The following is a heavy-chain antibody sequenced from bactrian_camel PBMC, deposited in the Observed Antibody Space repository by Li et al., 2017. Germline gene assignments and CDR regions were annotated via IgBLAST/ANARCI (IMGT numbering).Heavy chain of an antibody. CDR1: GFSFEGSG. D-gene: IGHD1*01. V-gene: IGHV3S55*01. J-gene: IGHJ4*01. Sequence: QVQLVESGGGSVQAGESLRLSCEASGFSFEGSGMGWYRGPGTECELVARLNQDGTTDYADSVKGRFTISQNNAKNALYLHMNSLKPEDTAVYYCAADWSRFGNQCAFRAPYGQGTQVTVS. CDR2: LNQDGTT.